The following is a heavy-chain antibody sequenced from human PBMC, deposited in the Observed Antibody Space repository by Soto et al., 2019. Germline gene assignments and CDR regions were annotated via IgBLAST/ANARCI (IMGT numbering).Heavy chain of an antibody. CDR1: GGSISSYY. CDR2: IYYSGST. CDR3: ARVGASYGDYDAAFHI. Sequence: SETLTLTCTVSGGSISSYYWSWIRQPPGKGLEWIGYIYYSGSTNYNPSLKSRVTISVDTSKNQFSLKLSSVTAADTAVYYCARVGASYGDYDAAFHIWGQGKLVTVSS. V-gene: IGHV4-59*01. D-gene: IGHD4-17*01. J-gene: IGHJ3*02.